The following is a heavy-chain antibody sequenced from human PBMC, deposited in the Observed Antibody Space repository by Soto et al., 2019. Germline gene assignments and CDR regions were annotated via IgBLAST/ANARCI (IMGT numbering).Heavy chain of an antibody. V-gene: IGHV1-24*01. Sequence: ASVKVSCKVSGYTLTELSMHWVRQAPGKGLEWMGGFDPEDGETIYAQKFQGRVTMTEDTSTDTVYLDVSRLKSDGSAVYYCARELYDNGPSGLDVWGQGTTVTVSS. D-gene: IGHD3-22*01. CDR2: FDPEDGET. CDR1: GYTLTELS. J-gene: IGHJ6*02. CDR3: ARELYDNGPSGLDV.